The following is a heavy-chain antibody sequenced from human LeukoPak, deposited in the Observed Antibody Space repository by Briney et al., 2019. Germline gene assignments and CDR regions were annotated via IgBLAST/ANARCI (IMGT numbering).Heavy chain of an antibody. Sequence: GGSLRPSCAASGFTFSSYSMNWVRQAPGKGLEWVALITYDGYYKYYSDSVKGRFTISSDTSKNTMYLQMNSLRAEDTAVYYCARDLSPVVRASPMGYWGQGTLVTVSS. D-gene: IGHD3-10*01. CDR1: GFTFSSYS. J-gene: IGHJ4*02. V-gene: IGHV3-30*03. CDR2: ITYDGYYK. CDR3: ARDLSPVVRASPMGY.